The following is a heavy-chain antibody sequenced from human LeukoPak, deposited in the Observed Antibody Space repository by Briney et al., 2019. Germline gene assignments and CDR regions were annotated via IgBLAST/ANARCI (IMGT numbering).Heavy chain of an antibody. V-gene: IGHV3-21*01. J-gene: IGHJ3*02. D-gene: IGHD3-9*01. CDR3: ARDRALGPFDWLSNYDAFDI. CDR2: ISSSSSYI. Sequence: PGGSLRLSCAASGFTFSSYWMSWVRQAPGKGLEWVSSISSSSSYIYYADSVKGRFTISRDNAKNSLYLQMNSLRAEDTAVYYCARDRALGPFDWLSNYDAFDIWGRGTMVTVSS. CDR1: GFTFSSYW.